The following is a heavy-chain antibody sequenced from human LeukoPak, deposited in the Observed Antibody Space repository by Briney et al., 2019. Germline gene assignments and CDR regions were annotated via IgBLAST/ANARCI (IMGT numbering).Heavy chain of an antibody. Sequence: PGGSLRLSCAASGFTFSSYGMHWVRQAPGKGLEWVAVISYDGSNKYYADSVKGRFTISRDNSKNTLYLQMTSLRAEDTAVYYCAISQGHTYIYGSTPFDYWGQGTLVTVSS. CDR3: AISQGHTYIYGSTPFDY. J-gene: IGHJ4*02. CDR2: ISYDGSNK. D-gene: IGHD5-18*01. CDR1: GFTFSSYG. V-gene: IGHV3-30*03.